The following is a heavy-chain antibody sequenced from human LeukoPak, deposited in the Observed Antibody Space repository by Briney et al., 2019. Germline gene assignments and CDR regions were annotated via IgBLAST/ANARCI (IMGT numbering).Heavy chain of an antibody. Sequence: GASVKVSCKASGYTFTSYDINWVRQATGQGLEWMGWMNPNSGNTGYAQKFQGRVTITRNTSISTAYMELSSLGSEDTAVYYCARGRPTDIGGWLQSWFDPWGQGTLVTVSS. D-gene: IGHD5-24*01. CDR1: GYTFTSYD. V-gene: IGHV1-8*03. CDR3: ARGRPTDIGGWLQSWFDP. J-gene: IGHJ5*02. CDR2: MNPNSGNT.